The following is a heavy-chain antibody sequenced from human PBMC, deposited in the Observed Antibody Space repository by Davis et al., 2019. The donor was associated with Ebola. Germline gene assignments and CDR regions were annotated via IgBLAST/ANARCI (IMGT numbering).Heavy chain of an antibody. V-gene: IGHV1-18*01. CDR3: AREAEVDGSIFFLH. CDR1: GYTFTSYG. CDR2: IGTYNGNT. J-gene: IGHJ1*01. Sequence: ASVKVSCKASGYTFTSYGITWVRQAPGQGLEWMGWIGTYNGNTNYAQKLQGRVTMTTDTSTSTAYMELRSLRSDDTAVYYCAREAEVDGSIFFLHWGQGTLVTVSS. D-gene: IGHD3-10*01.